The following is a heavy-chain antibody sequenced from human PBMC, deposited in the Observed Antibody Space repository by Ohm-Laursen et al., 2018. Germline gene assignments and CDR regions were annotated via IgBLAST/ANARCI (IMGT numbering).Heavy chain of an antibody. CDR1: GAPISTHY. Sequence: GTLSLTCTVSGAPISTHYWSWIRQPPGKGLEWIGYIYYSGSTYYNPSLKSLVTISVDTSKNQFSLKLSSVTAADTAVYYCARSSGDYKFDPWGQGTLVTVSS. D-gene: IGHD4-17*01. CDR2: IYYSGST. V-gene: IGHV4-59*11. J-gene: IGHJ5*02. CDR3: ARSSGDYKFDP.